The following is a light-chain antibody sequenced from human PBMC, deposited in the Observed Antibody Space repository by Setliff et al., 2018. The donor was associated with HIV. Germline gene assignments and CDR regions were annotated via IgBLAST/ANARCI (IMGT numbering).Light chain of an antibody. V-gene: IGLV2-14*01. Sequence: ALTQPASVYGSLGQSITISCTGTSSDVGGHNSVSWHQQHPGKAPKLMISEVSNRPSGVSNRFSGSKSGNTASLTIAGLQPEDEAYYYCSSYSSSRPRVFGTGTKVTVL. CDR2: EVS. J-gene: IGLJ1*01. CDR3: SSYSSSRPRV. CDR1: SSDVGGHNS.